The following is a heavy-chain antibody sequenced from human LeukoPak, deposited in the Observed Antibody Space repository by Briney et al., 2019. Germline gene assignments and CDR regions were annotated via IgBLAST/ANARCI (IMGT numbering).Heavy chain of an antibody. CDR1: GFTFSTYA. V-gene: IGHV3-64*05. D-gene: IGHD4-17*01. CDR2: ISSNGDRT. Sequence: GGSLRLSCSASGFTFSTYAMHWVRQAPGKGLEYVSAISSNGDRTYYADSVKGRLTISKDNSKNTLYVQMSSLRAEDTAVYYCVKGSTVTTGNWYFDLWGRGTLVTVSS. J-gene: IGHJ2*01. CDR3: VKGSTVTTGNWYFDL.